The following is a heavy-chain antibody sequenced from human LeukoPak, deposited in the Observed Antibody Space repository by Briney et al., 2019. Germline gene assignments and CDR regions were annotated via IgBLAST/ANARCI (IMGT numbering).Heavy chain of an antibody. Sequence: GGSLRLSCAASGFTFSSYAMSWVRQAPGKELEWVSAISGSGGSTYYADSVKGRFTISRDNSKNTLYLQMNSLRAEDTAVYYCAKDRAGYVATSGPFDYWGQGTLVTVSS. CDR1: GFTFSSYA. CDR2: ISGSGGST. CDR3: AKDRAGYVATSGPFDY. D-gene: IGHD5-12*01. J-gene: IGHJ4*02. V-gene: IGHV3-23*01.